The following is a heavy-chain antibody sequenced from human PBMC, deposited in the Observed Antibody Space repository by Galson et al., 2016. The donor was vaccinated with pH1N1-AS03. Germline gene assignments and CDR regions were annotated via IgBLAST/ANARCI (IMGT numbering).Heavy chain of an antibody. V-gene: IGHV3-13*01. D-gene: IGHD3-10*01. CDR1: GFTFSSHD. CDR2: SGTAGDT. CDR3: ARGKEGYFYGMDV. J-gene: IGHJ6*02. Sequence: SLRLSCAGAGFTFSSHDMYWVRQPPGKGLEWVSASGTAGDTYYVGSVKGRFTISRENAKNSLYLQMNSLRAGDTAVYYCARGKEGYFYGMDVWGQGTTVTVSS.